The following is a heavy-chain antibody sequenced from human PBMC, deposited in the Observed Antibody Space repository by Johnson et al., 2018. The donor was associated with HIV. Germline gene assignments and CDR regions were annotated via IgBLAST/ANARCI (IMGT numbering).Heavy chain of an antibody. CDR2: INWNGGRT. J-gene: IGHJ3*02. Sequence: VQLVESGGGLVQPGGSLRLSCAVAGFRFDDYGMSWVRQAPGKGLEWISTINWNGGRTGYVDSLKGRFTISRDNAKNSLYLQMDSLRPEDTALYFCARDGRGEQLVDQGDAFDIWGQGTMVTVSS. V-gene: IGHV3-20*04. CDR3: ARDGRGEQLVDQGDAFDI. D-gene: IGHD6-6*01. CDR1: GFRFDDYG.